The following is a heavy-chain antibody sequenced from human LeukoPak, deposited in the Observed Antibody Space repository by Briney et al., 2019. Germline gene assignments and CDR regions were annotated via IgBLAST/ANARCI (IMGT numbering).Heavy chain of an antibody. CDR1: GDSVSSGIAS. V-gene: IGHV6-1*01. CDR2: TYYRSSQYN. J-gene: IGHJ3*02. Sequence: SQTLSLTCAISGDSVSSGIASWNWIRLPPWRGLEWLGTTYYRSSQYNNYAVCVKSPVNIKSDTTKNHFTLQLNSVTPEASAVYYCARDTNLVGDTGDAFDIWGQGTMVTVSS. D-gene: IGHD1-26*01. CDR3: ARDTNLVGDTGDAFDI.